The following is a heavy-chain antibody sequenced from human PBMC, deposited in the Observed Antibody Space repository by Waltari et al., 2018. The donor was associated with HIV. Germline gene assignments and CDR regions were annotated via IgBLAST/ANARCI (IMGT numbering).Heavy chain of an antibody. CDR1: GFTVRSND. Sequence: EVQLVESGGGLVQPGGSLRLSCAASGFTVRSNDMRWVRQAPGKGLEWFSVSYSSGRTYYADAVKGRFTIFSDNSKNTVYLQTNSLRAENTAGYYCARDYDSSGYPDYWGQGTLVTVST. V-gene: IGHV3-66*02. J-gene: IGHJ4*02. CDR3: ARDYDSSGYPDY. CDR2: SYSSGRT. D-gene: IGHD3-22*01.